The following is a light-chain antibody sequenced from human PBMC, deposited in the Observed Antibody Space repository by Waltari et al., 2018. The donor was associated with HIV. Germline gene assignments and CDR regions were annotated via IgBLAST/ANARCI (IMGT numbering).Light chain of an antibody. Sequence: QSALTQPASVSGSPGQSITISCPGSSNAVGGYNYFSWYQQHPGKAPRLLIYDVSTRPSGVSDRFSGSKSGDTASLTISGLQPEDEADYYCESYTSTSVWVFGGGTRLTVL. CDR2: DVS. V-gene: IGLV2-14*03. J-gene: IGLJ3*02. CDR1: SNAVGGYNY. CDR3: ESYTSTSVWV.